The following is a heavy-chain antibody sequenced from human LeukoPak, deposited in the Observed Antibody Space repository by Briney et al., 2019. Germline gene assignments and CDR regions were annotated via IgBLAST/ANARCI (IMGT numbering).Heavy chain of an antibody. D-gene: IGHD2-2*01. V-gene: IGHV1-18*04. CDR3: ATCLSSTSCYVDY. CDR2: ISAYNGNT. J-gene: IGHJ4*02. CDR1: GYTFTGYY. Sequence: ASVKVSCKASGYTFTGYYMHWVRQAPGQGLEWMGWISAYNGNTNYAQKLQGRVSMTTDTSTSTAYMELRSLRSDDTAVYYCATCLSSTSCYVDYWGQGTLVTVSS.